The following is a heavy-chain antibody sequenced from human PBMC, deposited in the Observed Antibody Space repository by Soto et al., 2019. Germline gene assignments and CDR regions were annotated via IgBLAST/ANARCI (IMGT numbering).Heavy chain of an antibody. V-gene: IGHV4-39*01. CDR1: GGSISSSSYY. Sequence: PSETLSLTCTVSGGSISSSSYYWGWIRQPPGKGLEWIGSIYYSGSTYYNPSLKSRVTISVDTSKNQFSLKLSSVTAADTAVYYCARGFQLAVAGPFDYRCQGTLGTVSS. D-gene: IGHD6-19*01. CDR2: IYYSGST. J-gene: IGHJ4*02. CDR3: ARGFQLAVAGPFDY.